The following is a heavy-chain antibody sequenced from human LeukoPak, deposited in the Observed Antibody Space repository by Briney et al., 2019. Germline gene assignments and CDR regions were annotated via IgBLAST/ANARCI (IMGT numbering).Heavy chain of an antibody. J-gene: IGHJ5*02. V-gene: IGHV4-34*01. Sequence: SETPSLTCAVYGGSFSGYYWSWIRQPPGKGLEWIGEINHSGSTNYNPSLKSRVTISVDTSKNQFSLKLSSVTAAVTAVYYCARGRPWFDPWGQGTLVTVSS. CDR1: GGSFSGYY. CDR3: ARGRPWFDP. CDR2: INHSGST.